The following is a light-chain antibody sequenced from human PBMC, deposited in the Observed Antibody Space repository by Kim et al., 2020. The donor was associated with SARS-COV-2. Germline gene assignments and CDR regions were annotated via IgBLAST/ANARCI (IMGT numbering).Light chain of an antibody. CDR1: QREFTNN. CDR3: HQYGSSPDT. CDR2: DTS. J-gene: IGKJ2*01. Sequence: LSPGEMVALSCRASQREFTNNLAWYQKKPGQAPRLLISDTSNRAAGIPDRFSVSGSGTDFTLTISRLEPEDFAVYYCHQYGSSPDTFGQGTKVEI. V-gene: IGKV3-20*01.